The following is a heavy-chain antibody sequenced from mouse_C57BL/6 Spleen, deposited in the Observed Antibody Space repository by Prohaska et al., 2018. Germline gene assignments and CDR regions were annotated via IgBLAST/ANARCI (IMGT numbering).Heavy chain of an antibody. J-gene: IGHJ4*01. CDR2: ISSGSSTI. V-gene: IGHV5-17*01. D-gene: IGHD2-2*01. CDR1: GFTFSDYG. CDR3: AKYGYGYAMDY. Sequence: EVQLVESGGGLVKPGGSLKLSCAASGFTFSDYGMHWVRQAPEKGLEWVAYISSGSSTIYYADTVKGRFTISRDNAKNTLFLQMTSLRSEDTAMYYCAKYGYGYAMDYWGQGTSVTVSS.